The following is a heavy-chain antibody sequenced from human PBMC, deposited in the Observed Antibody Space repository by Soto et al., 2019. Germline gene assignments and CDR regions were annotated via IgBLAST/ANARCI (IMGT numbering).Heavy chain of an antibody. J-gene: IGHJ6*02. CDR2: TYYRSKWYN. V-gene: IGHV6-1*01. Sequence: SQTLSLTCAISGDSVSSNSAAWNWIRQSPSRGLEWLGRTYYRSKWYNDYAVSVKSRITINPDTSKNQFSLQLNSVTPEDTAVYYCARGGSGQRGYSYGGPYYYYGMDVWGQGTTVTVSS. CDR3: ARGGSGQRGYSYGGPYYYYGMDV. D-gene: IGHD5-18*01. CDR1: GDSVSSNSAA.